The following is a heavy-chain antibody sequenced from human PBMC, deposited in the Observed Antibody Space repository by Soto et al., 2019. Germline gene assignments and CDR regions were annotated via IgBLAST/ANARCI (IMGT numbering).Heavy chain of an antibody. D-gene: IGHD2-21*01. CDR3: ARDNGLAGSFDP. V-gene: IGHV3-48*02. CDR2: ISYTSSTI. J-gene: IGHJ5*02. CDR1: GFTFSTYS. Sequence: GGSLRLSCAASGFTFSTYSMNWVRQAPGKGLEWVSYISYTSSTIYYADSVKGRFTISRDNAKNSLFLQMNSLRDEDTAVYYCARDNGLAGSFDPWGQGTLVTVSS.